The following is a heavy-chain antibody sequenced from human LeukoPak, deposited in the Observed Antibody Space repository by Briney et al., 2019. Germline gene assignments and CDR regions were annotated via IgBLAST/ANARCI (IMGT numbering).Heavy chain of an antibody. CDR3: AKGPAMVRGTFDP. J-gene: IGHJ5*02. V-gene: IGHV3-23*01. Sequence: QPGGSLRLSCATSGLTFSSYAMSWVRQAPGKGLEWVSSISGSGGNTYYADSVKGRFTISRDYSKNTLYLQMNSLRTEETAVYYCAKGPAMVRGTFDPWGQGTLVTVSS. CDR2: ISGSGGNT. CDR1: GLTFSSYA. D-gene: IGHD3-10*01.